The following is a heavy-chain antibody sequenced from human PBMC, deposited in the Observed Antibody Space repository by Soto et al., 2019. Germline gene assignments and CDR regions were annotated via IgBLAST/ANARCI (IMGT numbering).Heavy chain of an antibody. CDR1: GFKFSNYA. CDR2: ISATGGGT. J-gene: IGHJ4*02. V-gene: IGHV3-23*01. CDR3: AKDRREGGKSAFYFDF. Sequence: PGGSLRLSCAASGFKFSNYAMSWVRQAPGKGLEWVSLISATGGGTYYADSVKGRFTISRDNSHNTLYLQVHSLTAEDTAVYYCAKDRREGGKSAFYFDFWGQGAQVTVSP. D-gene: IGHD3-16*01.